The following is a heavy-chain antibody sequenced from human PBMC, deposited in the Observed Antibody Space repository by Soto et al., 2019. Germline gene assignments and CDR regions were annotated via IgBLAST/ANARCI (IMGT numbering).Heavy chain of an antibody. Sequence: PSETLSLTCTVSGVSISSYYWIWIRQPPGKGLEWIGYIYYSGSTNYNPSLKSRVTISVDTSKNQFSLKLSSVTAADTAVYYCARGYCSGGSCYSRFFDYWGQGTLVTVSS. CDR1: GVSISSYY. CDR2: IYYSGST. D-gene: IGHD2-15*01. J-gene: IGHJ4*02. V-gene: IGHV4-59*08. CDR3: ARGYCSGGSCYSRFFDY.